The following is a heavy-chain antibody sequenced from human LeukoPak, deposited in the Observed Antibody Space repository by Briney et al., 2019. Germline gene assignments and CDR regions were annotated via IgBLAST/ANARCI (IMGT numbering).Heavy chain of an antibody. V-gene: IGHV5-51*01. CDR1: RYSFTSYW. CDR3: ARQRYCSSTSCYPLDY. D-gene: IGHD2-2*01. Sequence: GESLKISCKGSRYSFTSYWIGWVRQMPGKGLEWMGIIYPGDSDTRYSPSFQGQGTISADKSISTASLQSSSLKASDTAMYYCARQRYCSSTSCYPLDYWGQGTLVTVSS. J-gene: IGHJ4*02. CDR2: IYPGDSDT.